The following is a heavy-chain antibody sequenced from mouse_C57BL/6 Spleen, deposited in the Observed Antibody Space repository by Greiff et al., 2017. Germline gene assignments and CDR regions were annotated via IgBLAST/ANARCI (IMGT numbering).Heavy chain of an antibody. Sequence: QVQLQQPGAELVMPGASVKLSCKASGYTFTSSWMHWVKQRPGQGLEWIGEIDPSDSYTNYNPKFQGKTTLTVDTSSSTAYLQLSSLTSEDSAVYYCARRGTTDYFEDWGKGTTLTVSS. J-gene: IGHJ2*01. CDR1: GYTFTSSW. D-gene: IGHD1-1*01. V-gene: IGHV1-69*01. CDR3: ARRGTTDYFED. CDR2: IDPSDSYT.